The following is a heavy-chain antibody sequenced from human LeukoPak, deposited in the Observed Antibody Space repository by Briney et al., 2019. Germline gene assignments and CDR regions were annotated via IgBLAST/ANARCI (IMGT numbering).Heavy chain of an antibody. D-gene: IGHD5-18*01. CDR3: ERGGGYSYDYGMDV. CDR2: MNPNSGNT. Sequence: ASVKVSCKASGYTFTSYDINWVRQATGQGLEWMGWMNPNSGNTGYAQKFQGRVTMTRNTSISTAYMELSSLRSEDTAVYYCERGGGYSYDYGMDVWGQGTTVTVSS. J-gene: IGHJ6*02. V-gene: IGHV1-8*01. CDR1: GYTFTSYD.